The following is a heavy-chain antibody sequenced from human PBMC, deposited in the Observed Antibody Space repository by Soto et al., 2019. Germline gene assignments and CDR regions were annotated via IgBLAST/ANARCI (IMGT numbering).Heavy chain of an antibody. J-gene: IGHJ5*02. V-gene: IGHV3-64D*06. CDR2: INTDGGST. Sequence: GGSLRLSCATSGFTFSYDWMHWVRQAPGKGLVWVSRINTDGGSTYYADSVKGRFTISRDNSKNTLYLQMSSLRAEDTAVYYCVKDRGYSYGYPSNWFEPWGQGTLVTVSS. CDR1: GFTFSYDW. D-gene: IGHD5-18*01. CDR3: VKDRGYSYGYPSNWFEP.